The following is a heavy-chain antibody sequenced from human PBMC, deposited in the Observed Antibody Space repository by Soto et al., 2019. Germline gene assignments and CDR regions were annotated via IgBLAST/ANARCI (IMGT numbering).Heavy chain of an antibody. V-gene: IGHV3-7*03. D-gene: IGHD6-6*01. Sequence: GGSLRLSCAASGFTFSSNWMSWVRQAPGKGLEWVANIKQDGSEKYYVDSVKGRFTISRDNAKNSLYLQMNSLRAEDTAVYYCARAARPHYYYGMDVWGQGTTVTVSS. J-gene: IGHJ6*02. CDR1: GFTFSSNW. CDR3: ARAARPHYYYGMDV. CDR2: IKQDGSEK.